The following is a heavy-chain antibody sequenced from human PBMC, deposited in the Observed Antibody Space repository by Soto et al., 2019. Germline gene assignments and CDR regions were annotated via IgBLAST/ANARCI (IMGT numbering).Heavy chain of an antibody. CDR2: ISSNSDTI. Sequence: EVQLVESGGGLVQPSRSLRLSCVASGFTADDYAMHWVRQAPGKGLEWVSGISSNSDTIDYADSVKGRFTISRDNAKNSLFLQMNSLRPEDTALDYGAKDMTWGGMTTIHYFDSWGQGTLGTVSS. V-gene: IGHV3-9*02. CDR3: AKDMTWGGMTTIHYFDS. CDR1: GFTADDYA. J-gene: IGHJ4*02. D-gene: IGHD4-17*01.